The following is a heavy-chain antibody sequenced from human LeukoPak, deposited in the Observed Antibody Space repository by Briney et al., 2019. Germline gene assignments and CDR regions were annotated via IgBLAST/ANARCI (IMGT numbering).Heavy chain of an antibody. D-gene: IGHD3-16*01. CDR3: ASKPPGGWGSYRAARWGGFAP. CDR1: GGTFSSYA. CDR2: IIPIFGTA. V-gene: IGHV1-69*13. Sequence: ASVRVSCKASGGTFSSYAISWVRQAPGQGLEWMGGIIPIFGTANYAQKFQGRVTITADESTSTAYMELSSLRSEDTAVYYCASKPPGGWGSYRAARWGGFAPGGGEPRVTVPS. J-gene: IGHJ5*02.